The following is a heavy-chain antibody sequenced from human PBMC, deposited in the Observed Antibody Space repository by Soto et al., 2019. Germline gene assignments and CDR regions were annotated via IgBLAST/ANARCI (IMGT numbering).Heavy chain of an antibody. CDR1: GFTFSDYY. V-gene: IGHV3-11*05. CDR3: ARGSFNYWYFDL. D-gene: IGHD3-10*01. Sequence: GGSLRLSCAASGFTFSDYYMSWIRQAPGKGLEWVSYISSSSSYTNYADSVKGRFTISRDNAKNSLYLQMNSLRAEDTAVYYCARGSFNYWYFDLWGRGTLVTVSS. CDR2: ISSSSSYT. J-gene: IGHJ2*01.